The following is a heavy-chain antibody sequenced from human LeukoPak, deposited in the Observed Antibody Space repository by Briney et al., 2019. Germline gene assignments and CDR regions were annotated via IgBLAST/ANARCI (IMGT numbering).Heavy chain of an antibody. Sequence: ASVKVSCKASGGTFSSYAISWVRQAPGQGLERMGGIIPIFGTANYAQKFQGRVTITADKSTSTAYMELSSLRSEDTAVYYCAREPNYDILTGYPNYYMDVWGKGTTVTVSS. CDR1: GGTFSSYA. CDR3: AREPNYDILTGYPNYYMDV. CDR2: IIPIFGTA. D-gene: IGHD3-9*01. J-gene: IGHJ6*03. V-gene: IGHV1-69*06.